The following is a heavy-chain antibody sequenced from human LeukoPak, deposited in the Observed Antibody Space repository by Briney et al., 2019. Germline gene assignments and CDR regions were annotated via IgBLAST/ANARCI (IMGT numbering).Heavy chain of an antibody. D-gene: IGHD3-22*01. J-gene: IGHJ4*02. V-gene: IGHV3-30*04. CDR2: ISYDGSNK. CDR1: GFTFSSHA. CDR3: ARDFSSYYANSAYYGDTWFDY. Sequence: PGRSLRLSCAASGFTFSSHAMHWVRQAPGKGLEWVAVISYDGSNKYYADFVKGRFTISRDNSKNTLYLQMNSLRAEDTAVYYCARDFSSYYANSAYYGDTWFDYWGQGTLVTVSS.